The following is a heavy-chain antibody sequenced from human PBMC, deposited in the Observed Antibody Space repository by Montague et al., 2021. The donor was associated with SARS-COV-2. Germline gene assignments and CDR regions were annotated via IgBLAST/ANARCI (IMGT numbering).Heavy chain of an antibody. J-gene: IGHJ4*02. V-gene: IGHV6-1*01. Sequence: NDYAVSVKSRITINPDTSKNQFSLQLNSVTPEDTAVYYCARGGSWIYYFDYWGQGTLVTVYS. CDR3: ARGGSWIYYFDY. D-gene: IGHD6-13*01. CDR2: N.